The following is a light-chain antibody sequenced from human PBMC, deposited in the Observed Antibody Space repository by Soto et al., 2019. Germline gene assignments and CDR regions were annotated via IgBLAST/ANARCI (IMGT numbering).Light chain of an antibody. CDR2: EVS. Sequence: QSVLTQPASVSGSPGQSITISCTGISSDVGYYNYVSWYQQHPGKAPKLMIYEVSNRPSGVSNRFSGSKSGITASLTISGPQAEDEGEYFCSSYTSSSTYVFGTGTKVTVL. CDR3: SSYTSSSTYV. V-gene: IGLV2-14*01. CDR1: SSDVGYYNY. J-gene: IGLJ1*01.